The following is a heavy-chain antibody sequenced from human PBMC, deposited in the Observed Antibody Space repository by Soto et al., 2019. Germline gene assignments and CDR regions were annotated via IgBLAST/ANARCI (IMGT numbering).Heavy chain of an antibody. V-gene: IGHV5-51*01. CDR3: ARLKNYGMDV. CDR1: GYSFTTYW. CDR2: IYPGDSDT. Sequence: PVESLKISCKGSGYSFTTYWVGWVRQMPGKGLEWMGIIYPGDSDTRYSPSFQGQVTISADKSISTAYLQWNSLKASDTAMYYCARLKNYGMDVWGQGTTVTVSS. J-gene: IGHJ6*02.